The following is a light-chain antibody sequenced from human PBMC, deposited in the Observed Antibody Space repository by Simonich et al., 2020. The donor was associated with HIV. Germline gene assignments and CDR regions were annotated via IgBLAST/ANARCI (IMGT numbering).Light chain of an antibody. J-gene: IGKJ2*01. V-gene: IGKV1-39*01. CDR3: QQSYSVPYT. Sequence: DIQMPQSPSSLSASVEDRVTITCRESQRISSYLNWFQHKPGKAPKLLIYAAFRLQSGVPSRFSGSGSGTESTLTISSLQPEDFATYFCQQSYSVPYTFGQGTKLDIK. CDR2: AAF. CDR1: QRISSY.